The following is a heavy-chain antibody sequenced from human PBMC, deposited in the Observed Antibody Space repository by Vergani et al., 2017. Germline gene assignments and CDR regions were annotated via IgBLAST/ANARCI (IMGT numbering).Heavy chain of an antibody. D-gene: IGHD3-10*01. J-gene: IGHJ4*02. V-gene: IGHV2-5*02. Sequence: QITLKESGPTLVKPTQTLTLTCTFSGFSLSTSGVGVGWIRQPPGKALEWLALIYWDDDKRYRPSLKSRLTITKDTSKNQVVLTMTNMDPVDTATYYCAQAWVINYYGAGSYSAYFDYWGQGTLVTVSS. CDR1: GFSLSTSGVG. CDR3: AQAWVINYYGAGSYSAYFDY. CDR2: IYWDDDK.